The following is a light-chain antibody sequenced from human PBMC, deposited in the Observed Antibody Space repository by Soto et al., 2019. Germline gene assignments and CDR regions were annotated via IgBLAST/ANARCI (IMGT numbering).Light chain of an antibody. J-gene: IGLJ1*01. CDR3: SSYTASSTLL. V-gene: IGLV2-14*03. Sequence: QSVLTQPASVSGSPGQSITIPCTGTSSDVGGYNYVSWSQQHPGKAPKLLISEVSNRPSGVSNRFSGSKSGNTASLTISGLQADDEADYYCSSYTASSTLLFGTGTKVTVL. CDR1: SSDVGGYNY. CDR2: EVS.